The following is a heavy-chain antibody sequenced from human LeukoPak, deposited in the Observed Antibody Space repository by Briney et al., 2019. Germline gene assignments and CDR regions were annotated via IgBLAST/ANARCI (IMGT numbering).Heavy chain of an antibody. CDR1: GGSMNSYY. D-gene: IGHD2-21*02. CDR3: ARDIAYCGGDCYVQFDP. Sequence: SETLSLTCTVSGGSMNSYYWSWIRQPAGKGLEWVGRIYTSGSTNYNPSLKSRVTISVDTSKNQFSLKLSSVTAADTAVYYCARDIAYCGGDCYVQFDPWGQGTLVTVSS. J-gene: IGHJ5*02. CDR2: IYTSGST. V-gene: IGHV4-4*07.